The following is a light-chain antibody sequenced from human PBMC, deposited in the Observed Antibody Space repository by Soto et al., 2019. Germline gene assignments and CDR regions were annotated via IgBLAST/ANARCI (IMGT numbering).Light chain of an antibody. CDR1: QSVSSIY. CDR2: GAS. Sequence: EIVLTQSPGTLSLSPGERATLSCRASQSVSSIYLGWYQQKAGQSPRLLIYGASNRATGIPDRFSGSGSGTAFTLTISRLEPDDFAVYHFLQSGTSPSTFGQGTKVEIK. V-gene: IGKV3-20*01. CDR3: LQSGTSPST. J-gene: IGKJ1*01.